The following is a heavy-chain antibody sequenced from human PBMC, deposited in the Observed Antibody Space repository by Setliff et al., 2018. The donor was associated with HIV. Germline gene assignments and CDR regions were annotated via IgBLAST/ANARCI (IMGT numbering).Heavy chain of an antibody. V-gene: IGHV3-74*03. Sequence: PGGSLRLSCAASGFTFSSYWMHWVRQAPGKGLVWVSRLNTDGSSTKYADSVKGRFTISRDNSKNTLFLQMNSLTVEDTGVYYCARLYDRYDDSGYYHPVQALSYWGQGAQVTVSS. CDR3: ARLYDRYDDSGYYHPVQALSY. D-gene: IGHD3-3*01. J-gene: IGHJ4*02. CDR1: GFTFSSYW. CDR2: LNTDGSST.